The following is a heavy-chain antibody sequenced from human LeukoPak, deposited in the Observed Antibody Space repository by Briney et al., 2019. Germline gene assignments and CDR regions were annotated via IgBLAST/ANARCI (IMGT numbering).Heavy chain of an antibody. CDR1: GGSISSSSYY. CDR3: GGFFYYYYGMDV. Sequence: SETLSLTCTVSGGSISSSSYYWGWIRQPPGTGLEWIGSIYYSGSTYYNPSLKSRVTISVDTSKNQFSLKLSSVTAADTAVYYCGGFFYYYYGMDVWGQGTTVTVSS. V-gene: IGHV4-39*01. CDR2: IYYSGST. J-gene: IGHJ6*02.